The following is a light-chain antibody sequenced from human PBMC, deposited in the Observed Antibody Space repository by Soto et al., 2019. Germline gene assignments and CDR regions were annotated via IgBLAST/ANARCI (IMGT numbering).Light chain of an antibody. Sequence: IVLTKSPGTLSLSLGERATLSCRASQSVSSSYLAWYQQKPGQAPRLLIYGASSRATGIPDRFSGSGSGTDFTLTISRLEAEDFAVYYCQQYGSSPEWTFGHVTIVDIK. CDR2: GAS. CDR1: QSVSSSY. CDR3: QQYGSSPEWT. V-gene: IGKV3-20*01. J-gene: IGKJ1*01.